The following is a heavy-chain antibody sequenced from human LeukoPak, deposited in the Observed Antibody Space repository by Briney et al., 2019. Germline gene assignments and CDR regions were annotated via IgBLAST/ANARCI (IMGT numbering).Heavy chain of an antibody. J-gene: IGHJ4*02. D-gene: IGHD2-15*01. CDR2: IYYSGST. CDR3: ARFLVAAPYSDY. Sequence: PSETLSLTCTVSGGSISSYYWSWIRQPPGKGLEWIGYIYYSGSTNYNPSLKSRVTISVDTSKNQFFLNLTSMTAADAAVYYCARFLVAAPYSDYWGQGTLVTVSS. V-gene: IGHV4-59*08. CDR1: GGSISSYY.